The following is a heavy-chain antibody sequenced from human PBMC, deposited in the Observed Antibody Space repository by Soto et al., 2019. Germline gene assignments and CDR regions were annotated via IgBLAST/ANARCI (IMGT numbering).Heavy chain of an antibody. V-gene: IGHV3-23*01. CDR1: GFTFSSYA. J-gene: IGHJ6*02. CDR2: ISGSGGST. CDR3: AKFKWFGELLISPTLYYYGMDV. Sequence: GGSLRLSCAASGFTFSSYAMSWVRQAPGKGLEWVSAISGSGGSTYYADTVKGRFTIPRDNSKNTLYLQTNSLRAEDTAVYYCAKFKWFGELLISPTLYYYGMDVWGQGTTVTVSS. D-gene: IGHD3-10*01.